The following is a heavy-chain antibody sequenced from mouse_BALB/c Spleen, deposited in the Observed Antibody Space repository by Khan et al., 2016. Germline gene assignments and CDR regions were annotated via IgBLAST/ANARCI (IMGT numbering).Heavy chain of an antibody. V-gene: IGHV1-80*01. Sequence: QVQLKQSGAELARPGSSVKISCKASGYAFSIYWMNWVKQRPGQGLEWIGQIYPGDGDTDYNEKFKDKATLTADKSSSTAYMQLSSLTSEDSAVYSCARSGYSYGYWGQGTTVTVSS. CDR2: IYPGDGDT. CDR1: GYAFSIYW. D-gene: IGHD2-12*01. CDR3: ARSGYSYGY. J-gene: IGHJ2*01.